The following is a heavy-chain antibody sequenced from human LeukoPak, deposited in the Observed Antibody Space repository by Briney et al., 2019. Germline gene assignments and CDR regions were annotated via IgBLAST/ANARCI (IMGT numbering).Heavy chain of an antibody. CDR3: ARVVQAADFDL. Sequence: SETLSLTCTVSGGSISSYYWSWIRQPPGKGLEWIGNIFYSGSTNYNPSLKSRVTISVDTSKNQFSLTLSSVTAADTAVYYCARVVQAADFDLWGRGTLVTVSS. V-gene: IGHV4-59*08. J-gene: IGHJ2*01. CDR1: GGSISSYY. CDR2: IFYSGST. D-gene: IGHD2-2*01.